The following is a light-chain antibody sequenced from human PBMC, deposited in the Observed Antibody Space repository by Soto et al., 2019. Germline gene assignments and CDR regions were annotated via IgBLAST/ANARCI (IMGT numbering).Light chain of an antibody. CDR1: QDISHH. CDR2: GAS. Sequence: DIQMTQSPSAMSASVGDSVTITCRASQDISHHLAWFQQKPGQVPKRLIYGASNLQGGVPSRFSGSGSGTDFTLTISSLQPEDFATYYCLQHNSYPLTFGGGTAVEIK. CDR3: LQHNSYPLT. J-gene: IGKJ4*01. V-gene: IGKV1-17*03.